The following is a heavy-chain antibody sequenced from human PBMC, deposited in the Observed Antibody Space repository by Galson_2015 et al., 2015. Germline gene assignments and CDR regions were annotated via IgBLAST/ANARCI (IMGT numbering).Heavy chain of an antibody. CDR1: GFTFSSYR. D-gene: IGHD5/OR15-5a*01. J-gene: IGHJ4*02. Sequence: SLRLSCAASGFTFSSYRMNWVRQAPGKGLEWVSSISSSSSYIYYADSVKGRFTISRDNAKNSLYLQMNSLRAEDTAVYYCATVSTIFNWGQGTLVTVSS. V-gene: IGHV3-21*01. CDR3: ATVSTIFN. CDR2: ISSSSSYI.